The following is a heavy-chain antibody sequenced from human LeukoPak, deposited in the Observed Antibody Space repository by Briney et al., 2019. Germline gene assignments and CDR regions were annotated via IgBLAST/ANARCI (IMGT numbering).Heavy chain of an antibody. V-gene: IGHV3-30*02. CDR2: IRYDGSNK. CDR3: AKSLARVMEAFDI. J-gene: IGHJ3*02. CDR1: GFTFSSYG. D-gene: IGHD2-21*01. Sequence: GGSLRLSCAASGFTFSSYGMHWVRQAPGKGLEWVAFIRYDGSNKYYADSVKGRFTISRDNSKNTLYLQMNSLRAEDTAVYYCAKSLARVMEAFDIWGQGTMVTVSS.